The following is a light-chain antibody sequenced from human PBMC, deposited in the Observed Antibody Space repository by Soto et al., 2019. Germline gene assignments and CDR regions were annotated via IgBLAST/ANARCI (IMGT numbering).Light chain of an antibody. Sequence: DIKMTQSPSSLSASVGDRVTITSRASQSISSYLNWYQQKPGKAPKVMIYAASSLQSGVPSRFSGSGSGTDFTLSISSLQPEDVATYYCQQSYSTPWTLGQGTKVDIK. CDR2: AAS. CDR1: QSISSY. V-gene: IGKV1-39*01. CDR3: QQSYSTPWT. J-gene: IGKJ1*01.